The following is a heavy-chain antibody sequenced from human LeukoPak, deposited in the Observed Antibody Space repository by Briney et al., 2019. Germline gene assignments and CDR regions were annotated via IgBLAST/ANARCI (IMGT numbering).Heavy chain of an antibody. V-gene: IGHV1-46*01. CDR3: AKDLRWDHPGSDP. Sequence: GASVKVSCKASGYTFTSYYIHWVRQAPGQGLEWMGIINPGGGSTSYAQKFQDRVTMTRDTSTSAVYMELSSLRSEDTAVYYCAKDLRWDHPGSDPWGQGTLVIVSS. CDR2: INPGGGST. J-gene: IGHJ5*02. D-gene: IGHD4-23*01. CDR1: GYTFTSYY.